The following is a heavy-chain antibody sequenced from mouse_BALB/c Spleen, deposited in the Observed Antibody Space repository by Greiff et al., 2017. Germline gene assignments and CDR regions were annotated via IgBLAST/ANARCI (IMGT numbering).Heavy chain of an antibody. V-gene: IGHV5-9-3*01. CDR2: ISSGGSYT. CDR3: ARGGGTGD. Sequence: EVQGVESGGGLVKPGGSLKLSCAASGFTFSSYAMSWVRQTPEKRLEWVATISSGGSYTYYPDSVKGRFTISRDNAKNTLYLQMSSLRSEDTAMYYSARGGGTGDWGQGTTLTVSA. D-gene: IGHD3-1*01. CDR1: GFTFSSYA. J-gene: IGHJ2*01.